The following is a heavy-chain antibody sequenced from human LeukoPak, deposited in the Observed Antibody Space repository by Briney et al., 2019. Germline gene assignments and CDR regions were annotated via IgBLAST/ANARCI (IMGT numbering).Heavy chain of an antibody. CDR1: GGAFSGYY. CDR3: ARGRVGYDYVWGSHYSPYFDY. J-gene: IGHJ4*02. Sequence: SETLSLTCAVYGGAFSGYYWSCIRQPPGKGLGWIGEINHSGSTNYNPSLKSRVTISVDTSKNQFSLKLSSVTAADTAVYYCARGRVGYDYVWGSHYSPYFDYWGQGTLVTVSS. D-gene: IGHD3-16*01. V-gene: IGHV4-34*01. CDR2: INHSGST.